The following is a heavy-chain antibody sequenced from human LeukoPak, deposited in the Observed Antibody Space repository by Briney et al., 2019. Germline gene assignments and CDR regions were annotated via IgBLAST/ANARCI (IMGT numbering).Heavy chain of an antibody. CDR1: GFTFSSFA. CDR2: ISSSSSYI. J-gene: IGHJ4*02. V-gene: IGHV3-21*01. D-gene: IGHD3-22*01. Sequence: GGSLRLSCVASGFTFSSFAMNWVRQAPGKGLEWVSSISSSSSYIYYADSVKGRFTISRDNAKNSLYLQMNSLRAEDTAVYYCARVYDSSGYYYGFDYWGQGTLVTVSS. CDR3: ARVYDSSGYYYGFDY.